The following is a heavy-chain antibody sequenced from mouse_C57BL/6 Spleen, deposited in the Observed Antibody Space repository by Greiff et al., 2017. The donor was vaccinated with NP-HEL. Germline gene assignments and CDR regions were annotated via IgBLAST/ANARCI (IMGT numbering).Heavy chain of an antibody. Sequence: QVQLQQSGAELVRPGSSVKLSCKASGYTFTSYWMDWVKQRPGQGLEWIGNIYPSDSATHYNQKFKDKATLTVDKSSSTAYMQLSSLTSEDSAVYYCERTHRPSWGAYWGQGTLVTVSA. D-gene: IGHD2-14*01. J-gene: IGHJ3*01. V-gene: IGHV1-61*01. CDR3: ERTHRPSWGAY. CDR2: IYPSDSAT. CDR1: GYTFTSYW.